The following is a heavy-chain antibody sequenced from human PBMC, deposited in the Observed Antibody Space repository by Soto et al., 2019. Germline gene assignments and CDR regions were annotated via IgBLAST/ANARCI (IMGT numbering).Heavy chain of an antibody. CDR3: ARESGIAAAGTEYCGMDV. CDR1: GGTFSSYA. Sequence: QVQLVQSGAEVKKPGSSVKVSCKASGGTFSSYAISWVRQAPGQGLEWMGGIIPIFGTANYAQKFQGRVTITADESTSTAYMELSSLRSEDTAVYYCARESGIAAAGTEYCGMDVWGQGTTVTVSS. V-gene: IGHV1-69*01. D-gene: IGHD6-13*01. CDR2: IIPIFGTA. J-gene: IGHJ6*02.